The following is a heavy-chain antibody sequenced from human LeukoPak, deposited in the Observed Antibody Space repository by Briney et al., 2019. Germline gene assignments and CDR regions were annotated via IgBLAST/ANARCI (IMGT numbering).Heavy chain of an antibody. V-gene: IGHV3-48*04. D-gene: IGHD3-22*01. CDR2: ISSSSSTI. CDR1: GFTFSSYS. J-gene: IGHJ6*02. Sequence: PGGSLRLSCAASGFTFSSYSMNWVRQAPGKGLEWVSYISSSSSTIYYADSVKGRFTISRDNAKNSLYLQMNSLRAEDTAVYYCASPSRPDSSGYYQAGDYYYGMDVWGQGTTVTVSS. CDR3: ASPSRPDSSGYYQAGDYYYGMDV.